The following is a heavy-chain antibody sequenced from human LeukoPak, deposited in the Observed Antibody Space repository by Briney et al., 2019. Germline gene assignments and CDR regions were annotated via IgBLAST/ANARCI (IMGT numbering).Heavy chain of an antibody. D-gene: IGHD3-10*01. CDR2: IYHNGRT. J-gene: IGHJ4*02. CDR1: GFTFSNFGM. V-gene: IGHV4-38-2*01. CDR3: ARASLGGSGDYYPFFDY. Sequence: PGGSLRLSCAASGFTFSNFGMSWVRQAPGKGLEWIGSIYHNGRTYYNPSLKSRVTISVDTSRNQFSLKLSSVTAAETAVYYCARASLGGSGDYYPFFDYWGQGTVGTVSS.